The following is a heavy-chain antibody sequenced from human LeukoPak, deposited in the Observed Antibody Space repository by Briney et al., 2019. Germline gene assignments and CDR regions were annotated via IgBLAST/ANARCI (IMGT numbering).Heavy chain of an antibody. CDR1: GGSISSYY. CDR2: IYYSGYT. Sequence: SETLSLTCTVSGGSISSYYWSWIRQPPGKGLEWIGYIYYSGYTNYNPSLKSRVTISVDTSKNQFSLKLSSVTAADTAVYYCARATYSSSYDYYYYYYMDVWGKGTTVTVSS. D-gene: IGHD6-6*01. CDR3: ARATYSSSYDYYYYYYMDV. V-gene: IGHV4-59*01. J-gene: IGHJ6*03.